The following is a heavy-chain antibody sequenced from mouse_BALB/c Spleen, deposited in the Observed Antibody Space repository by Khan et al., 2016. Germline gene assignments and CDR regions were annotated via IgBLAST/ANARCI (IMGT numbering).Heavy chain of an antibody. Sequence: VQLQQSGAELVKPGASVKLSCTASGFNIKDTYMHWVKQRPEQGLEWIGRIDPANGNTKYDPKFQGKATITADTSSNTAYLQLSSLTSEDTAAYYCARGDPYYAMDYWGQGTSVTVSS. CDR3: ARGDPYYAMDY. CDR2: IDPANGNT. J-gene: IGHJ4*01. CDR1: GFNIKDTY. V-gene: IGHV14-3*02. D-gene: IGHD3-3*01.